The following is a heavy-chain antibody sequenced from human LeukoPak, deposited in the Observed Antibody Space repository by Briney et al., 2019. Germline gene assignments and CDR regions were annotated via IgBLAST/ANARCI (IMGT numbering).Heavy chain of an antibody. CDR3: ARVGAYAAINW. V-gene: IGHV3-48*03. CDR2: ISRSGNTK. CDR1: GFPFNTYE. Sequence: PGGSLRLSCAASGFPFNTYEMKWVRQAPGKGLEWVSYISRSGNTKDYADSVRGRFTISRDNAKNSLYLQMSSLRAEDTAINYCARVGAYAAINWWGQGTLVTVS. J-gene: IGHJ4*02. D-gene: IGHD1-20*01.